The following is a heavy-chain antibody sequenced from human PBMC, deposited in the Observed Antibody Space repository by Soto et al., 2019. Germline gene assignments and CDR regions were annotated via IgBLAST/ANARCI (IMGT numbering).Heavy chain of an antibody. Sequence: EVQLMESGGGLVQPGGSLRLSCAASGFSFSDYYINWVRQAPGKGLEWVGRTRNKASSYTTDYAAFVKGRFTISRDDSKNLIYLQMNSLKTEDTAVYYCAREGSSSGPDYEYWGQGTLVTVSS. J-gene: IGHJ4*02. CDR2: TRNKASSYTT. V-gene: IGHV3-72*01. CDR3: AREGSSSGPDYEY. D-gene: IGHD3-22*01. CDR1: GFSFSDYY.